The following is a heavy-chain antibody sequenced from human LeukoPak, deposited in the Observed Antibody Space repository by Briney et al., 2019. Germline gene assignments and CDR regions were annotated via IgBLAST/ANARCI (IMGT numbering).Heavy chain of an antibody. CDR3: ARGVPYGSGGGYFDY. V-gene: IGHV3-7*01. CDR2: IKQDGSEK. CDR1: GFTFSSYW. J-gene: IGHJ4*02. Sequence: PGGSLRLSCAASGFTFSSYWMSWVRQAPGKGLEWVANIKQDGSEKYYVDSVKGRFTISRDSAKSSLYLQMNSLRAEDTAVYYCARGVPYGSGGGYFDYWGQGTLVTVSS. D-gene: IGHD3-10*01.